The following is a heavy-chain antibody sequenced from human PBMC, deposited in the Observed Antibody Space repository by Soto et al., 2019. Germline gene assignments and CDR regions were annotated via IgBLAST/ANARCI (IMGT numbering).Heavy chain of an antibody. V-gene: IGHV1-18*01. CDR2: IIAISGNT. D-gene: IGHD3-22*01. CDR3: AREVEVVTLHYYYYYYMDV. CDR1: GGTFSSYA. J-gene: IGHJ6*03. Sequence: GASVKVSCKASGGTFSSYAISWLRQAPGQGLEWMGWIIAISGNTNYAQKLQGRVTITTDTSTSTAYMELRSLRSDDTAVYYCAREVEVVTLHYYYYYYMDVWGKGTTVTVSS.